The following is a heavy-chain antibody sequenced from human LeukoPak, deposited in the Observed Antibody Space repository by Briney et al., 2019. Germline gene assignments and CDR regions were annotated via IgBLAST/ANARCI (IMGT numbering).Heavy chain of an antibody. D-gene: IGHD3-9*01. J-gene: IGHJ4*02. CDR1: GYTFTSYG. V-gene: IGHV1-18*01. CDR2: SSAYNGDT. CDR3: ARGLGSAFDY. Sequence: ASVKVSCKASGYTFTSYGISWVRQAPGQGLEWMGWSSAYNGDTNYAQKFQGRITMTTDTSTNTAYMELRGLRSDDTAVYYCARGLGSAFDYWGQGTLVTVSS.